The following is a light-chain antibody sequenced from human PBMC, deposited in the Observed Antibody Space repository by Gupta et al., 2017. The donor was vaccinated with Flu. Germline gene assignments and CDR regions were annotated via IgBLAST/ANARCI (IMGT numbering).Light chain of an antibody. CDR1: STSYY. CDR2: STN. V-gene: IGLV8-61*01. CDR3: VLYMGSGIWV. J-gene: IGLJ3*02. Sequence: QTVVTQEPSFPVSPGGTVTLSTSYYPSWYQQTPGQAPRTLIYSTNTRSSGVPDRFSGSILGNKAALTITGAQADDESDYYCVLYMGSGIWVFGGGTKLTVL.